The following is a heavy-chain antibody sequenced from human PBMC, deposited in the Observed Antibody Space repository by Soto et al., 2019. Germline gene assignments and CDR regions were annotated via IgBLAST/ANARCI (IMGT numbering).Heavy chain of an antibody. CDR1: GGTFSSYA. J-gene: IGHJ5*02. CDR3: ARXYCSGGSCYPGYNWFDP. CDR2: IIPIFGTA. D-gene: IGHD2-15*01. Sequence: SVKVSCKASGGTFSSYAISWVRQAPGQGLEWMGGIIPIFGTANYAQKFQGRVTITADESTSTAYMELSSLRSEDTAVYYCARXYCSGGSCYPGYNWFDPWGQGTLVTVSS. V-gene: IGHV1-69*13.